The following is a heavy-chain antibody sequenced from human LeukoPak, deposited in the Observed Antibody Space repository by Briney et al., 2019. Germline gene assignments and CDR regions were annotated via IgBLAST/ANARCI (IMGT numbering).Heavy chain of an antibody. D-gene: IGHD3-22*01. CDR2: IYSGGTT. Sequence: GGSVRLSCAASGFIVSSNYMSWVRQAPGKGLEWVSVIYSGGTTYYADSVKGRFTISRDNSRNALYLQMNSLRAEDTAVYYCARDYYDSSGYYSGPQYFQHWGQGTLVTVSS. J-gene: IGHJ1*01. V-gene: IGHV3-53*01. CDR1: GFIVSSNY. CDR3: ARDYYDSSGYYSGPQYFQH.